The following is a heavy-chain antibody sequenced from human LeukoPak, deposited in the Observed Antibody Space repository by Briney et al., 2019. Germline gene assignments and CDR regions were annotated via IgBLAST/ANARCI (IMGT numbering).Heavy chain of an antibody. J-gene: IGHJ4*02. CDR1: GFTFSSYG. CDR2: IPYDGSNK. CDR3: MRDLAIG. Sequence: GGSLRLSCTASGFTFSSYGMHWVRQAPGKGLEWVAFIPYDGSNKYYADSVKGRFTISRDDSKNTLYLQMNSLTTEDTAVYYCMRDLAIGWGQGSLVTVSS. V-gene: IGHV3-30*02. D-gene: IGHD5-12*01.